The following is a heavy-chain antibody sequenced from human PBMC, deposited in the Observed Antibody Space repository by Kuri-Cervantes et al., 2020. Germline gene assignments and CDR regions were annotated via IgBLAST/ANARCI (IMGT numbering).Heavy chain of an antibody. CDR1: GLSLNSSGVA. D-gene: IGHD3-10*01. J-gene: IGHJ4*02. Sequence: SGPTLVNPTQTLTLTCSSFGLSLNSSGVALGWIRQPPGMALEWLALIYWDDDKRYTPSLKSRLTITKDTSRNQVVLTMTNMDPVAPATYCCARFEESSDHGLFDYWGQGTLVTVSS. V-gene: IGHV2-5*02. CDR2: IYWDDDK. CDR3: ARFEESSDHGLFDY.